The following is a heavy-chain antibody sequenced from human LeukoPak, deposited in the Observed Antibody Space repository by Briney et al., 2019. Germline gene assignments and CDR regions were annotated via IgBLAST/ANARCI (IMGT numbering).Heavy chain of an antibody. CDR2: TSGSGGST. D-gene: IGHD2-21*02. V-gene: IGHV3-23*01. CDR1: GFIFSNYA. J-gene: IGHJ4*02. CDR3: AKWSRSYCGGDCRYYFDY. Sequence: GGSLRLSCAASGFIFSNYAMSWVRQAPGKGLEWVSATSGSGGSTYYADSVKGRFTISRDNSKNTLYLQMNSLRAEDTAVYYCAKWSRSYCGGDCRYYFDYWGQGTLVTVSS.